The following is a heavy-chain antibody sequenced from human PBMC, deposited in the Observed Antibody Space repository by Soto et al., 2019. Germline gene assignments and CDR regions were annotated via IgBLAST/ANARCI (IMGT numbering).Heavy chain of an antibody. D-gene: IGHD3-9*01. J-gene: IGHJ6*02. CDR3: AREFDYDILTGYYSHYYGMDV. CDR1: GFTFSSYG. CDR2: IWYDGSNK. Sequence: QVQLVESGGGVVQPGRSLRLSCAASGFTFSSYGMHWVRQAPGKGLEWVAVIWYDGSNKYYADSVKGRFTISRDNSKNTLYLQMNSLRAEETAVYYCAREFDYDILTGYYSHYYGMDVWGQGTTVTVPS. V-gene: IGHV3-33*01.